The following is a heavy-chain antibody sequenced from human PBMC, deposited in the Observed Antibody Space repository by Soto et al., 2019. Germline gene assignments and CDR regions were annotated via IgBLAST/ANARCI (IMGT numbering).Heavy chain of an antibody. V-gene: IGHV3-23*01. Sequence: GGSLRLSCAASGFAFSTFAMTWVRQAPGKGLEWVAAISVSGNNAYYADSVKGRFTISRDNSQDSVFLQMSSLRADDTAVYYCARDQLRPGILYSLGVLLPEYGLWGLGALVTVSS. J-gene: IGHJ4*02. CDR1: GFAFSTFA. D-gene: IGHD3-22*01. CDR3: ARDQLRPGILYSLGVLLPEYGL. CDR2: ISVSGNNA.